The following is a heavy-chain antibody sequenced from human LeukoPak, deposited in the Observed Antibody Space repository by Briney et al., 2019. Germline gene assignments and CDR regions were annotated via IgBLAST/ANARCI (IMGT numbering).Heavy chain of an antibody. Sequence: GGSLRLSCAASGFTFSSYGMHWVRQAPGKGLEWVAVIWYDGSNKYYADSVKGRFTTSRDNSKNTLYLQMNSLRAEDTAVYYCAREIPPGGGWYGGFDYWGQGTLVTVSS. V-gene: IGHV3-33*01. CDR1: GFTFSSYG. J-gene: IGHJ4*02. D-gene: IGHD6-19*01. CDR3: AREIPPGGGWYGGFDY. CDR2: IWYDGSNK.